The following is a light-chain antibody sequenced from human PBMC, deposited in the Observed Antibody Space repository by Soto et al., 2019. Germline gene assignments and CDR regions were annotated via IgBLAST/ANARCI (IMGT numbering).Light chain of an antibody. CDR2: TND. CDR3: AAWDDSLNVL. J-gene: IGLJ2*01. V-gene: IGLV1-44*01. CDR1: SSNSGSKT. Sequence: QSALTQPPSASGTPGQRVTISCSGSSSNSGSKTVNWYQQLPGTAPKLLIYTNDRRPSGVPDRFSASKSGTSASLAIRGLQSEDEADYYCAAWDDSLNVLFGGGTKLTFL.